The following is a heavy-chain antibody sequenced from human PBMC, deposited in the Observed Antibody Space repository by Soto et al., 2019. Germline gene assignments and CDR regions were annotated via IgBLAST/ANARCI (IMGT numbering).Heavy chain of an antibody. J-gene: IGHJ5*02. Sequence: ASVKVSCKASGYTFTSYGISWVRQAPGQGLEWMGWISAYNGNTNYAQKLQGRVTMTTDTSTSTAYMELRSLRSDDTAVYYCAILWFGELSTNWFDPWGQGTLVTVSS. CDR3: AILWFGELSTNWFDP. CDR1: GYTFTSYG. V-gene: IGHV1-18*01. CDR2: ISAYNGNT. D-gene: IGHD3-10*01.